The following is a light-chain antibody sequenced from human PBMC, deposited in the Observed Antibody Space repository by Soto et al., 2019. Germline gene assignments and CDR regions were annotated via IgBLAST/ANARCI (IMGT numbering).Light chain of an antibody. Sequence: EVGLTQSPGKPALSPGERATLSCRARQGVSSSHLAWHPQKPGQAPRLLIYGTPSRATANPDRFSGSGSGTDFTLTHSKLEPDYFAVYYYQHYGSSSCTSGSETRLEIK. CDR1: QGVSSSH. V-gene: IGKV3-20*01. CDR2: GTP. J-gene: IGKJ5*01. CDR3: QHYGSSSCT.